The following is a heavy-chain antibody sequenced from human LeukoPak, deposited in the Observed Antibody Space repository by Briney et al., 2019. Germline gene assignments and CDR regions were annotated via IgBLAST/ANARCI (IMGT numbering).Heavy chain of an antibody. CDR1: GFTFSNYE. CDR2: ISSRGDNI. D-gene: IGHD2-8*01. V-gene: IGHV3-48*03. CDR3: AREYESLDY. J-gene: IGHJ4*02. Sequence: PGGSLRLSCAASGFTFSNYEVTWVRQAPGKGLEWVSYISSRGDNIYYADSVKGRFTISRDNAKNSLYLQMNSLRVDDTAVYYCAREYESLDYWGQGTLVTVSS.